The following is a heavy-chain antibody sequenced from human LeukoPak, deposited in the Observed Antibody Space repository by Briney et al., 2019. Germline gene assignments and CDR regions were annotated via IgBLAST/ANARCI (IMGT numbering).Heavy chain of an antibody. CDR1: GFTFSSYW. D-gene: IGHD7-27*01. CDR3: AKYSGDKSRDY. Sequence: GGSLRLSCAASGFTFSSYWMSWVRQAPGKGLEWVASIKQDGSEKKYADSVKGRFTLSRDNAKNSLYLEMNSLRAEDTAVYHCAKYSGDKSRDYWGRGTLVTVSS. CDR2: IKQDGSEK. V-gene: IGHV3-7*01. J-gene: IGHJ4*02.